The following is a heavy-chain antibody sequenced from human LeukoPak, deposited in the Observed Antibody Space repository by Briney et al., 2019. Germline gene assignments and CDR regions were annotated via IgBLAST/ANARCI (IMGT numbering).Heavy chain of an antibody. CDR1: GYSFTSYW. J-gene: IGHJ4*02. D-gene: IGHD3-9*01. CDR3: ARLPSYYDILTGYYPPNYFDY. Sequence: GESLKISCKGSGYSFTSYWIGWVRQMPGKGLEWMGIIHPGDSDTRYSPSFQGQVTISADKSISTAYLQWSSLKASDTAMYYCARLPSYYDILTGYYPPNYFDYWGQGTLVTVSS. CDR2: IHPGDSDT. V-gene: IGHV5-51*01.